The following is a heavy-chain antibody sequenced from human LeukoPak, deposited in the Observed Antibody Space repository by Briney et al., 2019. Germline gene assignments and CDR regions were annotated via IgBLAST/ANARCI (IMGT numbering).Heavy chain of an antibody. J-gene: IGHJ4*02. CDR3: ATPILLRYFDWLLEAPYYFDY. D-gene: IGHD3-9*01. Sequence: PGGSLRLSCAASGFTFRNYWMSWVRQAPGKGLEWVSAISGSGGSTYYADSVKGRFTISRDNSKNTLYLQMNSLRAEDTAVYYCATPILLRYFDWLLEAPYYFDYWGQGTLVTVSS. V-gene: IGHV3-23*01. CDR2: ISGSGGST. CDR1: GFTFRNYW.